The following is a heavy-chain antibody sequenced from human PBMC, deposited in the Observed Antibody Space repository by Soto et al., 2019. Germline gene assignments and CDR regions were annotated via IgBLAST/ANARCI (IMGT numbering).Heavy chain of an antibody. V-gene: IGHV5-51*01. D-gene: IGHD4-4*01. CDR1: GYSFTSYW. CDR3: ARQYYSNYVVTYMDV. CDR2: IYPGDSDT. Sequence: EVQLVQSGAEVKKPGESLKISCKGSGYSFTSYWIGWVRQMPGKGLEWMGIIYPGDSDTRYSPSFQGQVTISADKSISTAYLQWSSLKASDTAMYYCARQYYSNYVVTYMDVWGKGTTVTVSS. J-gene: IGHJ6*03.